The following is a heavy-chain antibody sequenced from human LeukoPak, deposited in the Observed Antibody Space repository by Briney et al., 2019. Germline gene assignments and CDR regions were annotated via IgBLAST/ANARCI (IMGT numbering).Heavy chain of an antibody. Sequence: GGSLRLSCAASGFTFSSYSMNWVRQAPGKGLEWVSYISSSGGAIYNADSVKGRFTISRDNAKNSLYPQMNSLRAEDTAVYYCARVGRNIVAAGFGAFDIWGQGTMVTVSS. D-gene: IGHD6-13*01. CDR3: ARVGRNIVAAGFGAFDI. V-gene: IGHV3-48*04. CDR2: ISSSGGAI. CDR1: GFTFSSYS. J-gene: IGHJ3*02.